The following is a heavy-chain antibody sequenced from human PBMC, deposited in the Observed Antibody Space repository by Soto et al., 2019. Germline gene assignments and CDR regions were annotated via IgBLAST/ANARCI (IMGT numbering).Heavy chain of an antibody. CDR1: NGSIGTYY. CDR2: VHYSGST. CDR3: VRDYLLTGFDT. Sequence: SETLSLTCTVSNGSIGTYYWTWVRQPPGKGLEWIGYVHYSGSTNYNPSLKSRVGMSIDTSKNQFSLEPKSVTAADTATYFCVRDYLLTGFDTWGQGTLVTVSS. V-gene: IGHV4-59*01. D-gene: IGHD3-9*01. J-gene: IGHJ5*02.